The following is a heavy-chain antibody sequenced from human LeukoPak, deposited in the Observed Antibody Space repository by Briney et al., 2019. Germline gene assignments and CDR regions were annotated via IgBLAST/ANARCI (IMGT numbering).Heavy chain of an antibody. CDR3: ASPGGDTAMADDYYYYMDV. J-gene: IGHJ6*03. D-gene: IGHD5-18*01. Sequence: ASVKVACMASGCTFSSYAISWVRQAPGQGLEWMGGIIPIFGTANYAQKFQGRVTITTDESTSTAYMELSSLRSEDTAVYYCASPGGDTAMADDYYYYMDVWGKGTTVTVSS. CDR1: GCTFSSYA. V-gene: IGHV1-69*05. CDR2: IIPIFGTA.